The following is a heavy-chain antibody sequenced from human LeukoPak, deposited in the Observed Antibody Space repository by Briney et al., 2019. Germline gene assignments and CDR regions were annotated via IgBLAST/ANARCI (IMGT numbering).Heavy chain of an antibody. CDR2: IIPILGIA. J-gene: IGHJ4*02. CDR3: ARIGSGSYYY. CDR1: GGTFSSYA. Sequence: SVKVSFEASGGTFSSYAISWVRQAPGQGLEWMGRIIPILGIANYAQKFQGRVTITAEKSKSTAYMELSSLRSEDTAVYYCARIGSGSYYYWGQGTLVTVSS. V-gene: IGHV1-69*04. D-gene: IGHD3-10*01.